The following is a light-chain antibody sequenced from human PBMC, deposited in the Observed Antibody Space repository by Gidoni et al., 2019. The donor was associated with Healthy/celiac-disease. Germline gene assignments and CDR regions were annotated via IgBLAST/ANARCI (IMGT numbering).Light chain of an antibody. CDR2: GAS. CDR3: QQYNNWPYT. CDR1: QSVSSN. Sequence: ELLMTQSPATLSVSPGERATLSYRASQSVSSNLAWYQQKPGQAPRLLIYGASTRATGIPARFSGSGSGTEFTLTISSLQYEDFAVYYCQQYNNWPYTFGQGTKLEIK. J-gene: IGKJ2*01. V-gene: IGKV3-15*01.